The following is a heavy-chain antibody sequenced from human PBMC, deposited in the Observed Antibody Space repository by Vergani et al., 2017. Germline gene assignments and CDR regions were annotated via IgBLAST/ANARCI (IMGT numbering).Heavy chain of an antibody. CDR2: TRYDGIVE. CDR3: ATAGAAYCRGASCYDFFEY. Sequence: QVQLVESGGGVVQPGGSLRLSCAASGFTFTNYGMHWVRQAPGKGLEWVAFTRYDGIVEYYGDSVRGRFTISRYNSKNTLYLQMNRLRPEDTAVYYCATAGAAYCRGASCYDFFEYWGQGTLVTVAS. CDR1: GFTFTNYG. J-gene: IGHJ4*02. D-gene: IGHD2-15*01. V-gene: IGHV3-30*02.